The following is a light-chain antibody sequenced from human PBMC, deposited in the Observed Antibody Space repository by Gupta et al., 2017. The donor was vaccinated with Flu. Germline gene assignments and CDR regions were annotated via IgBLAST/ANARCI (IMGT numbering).Light chain of an antibody. CDR3: AAWDDSLNGWV. J-gene: IGLJ3*02. V-gene: IGLV1-44*01. Sequence: QSVLTPPPSASGTPVQMVTISCSGSSSNIGSNTVNRYQQLPGTAPKLLIYSNNQRPSGVPDRFSGSKSGTSASLSISGLQSEDEADYYCAAWDDSLNGWVFGGGTKLTVL. CDR1: SSNIGSNT. CDR2: SNN.